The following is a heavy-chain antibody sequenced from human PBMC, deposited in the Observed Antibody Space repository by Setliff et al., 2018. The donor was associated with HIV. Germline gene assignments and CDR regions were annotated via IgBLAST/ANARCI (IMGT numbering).Heavy chain of an antibody. CDR1: GGTFRSHE. CDR3: ARDRSIIMTFGGGNDAFDI. Sequence: ASVKVSCKASGGTFRSHEISWVRQAPGQGLEWMGWISAYNGNTNYAQKFQGRVTMTTDTSTTTAYMEPRSLRSDDTAVYYCARDRSIIMTFGGGNDAFDIWGQGTMVTVSS. J-gene: IGHJ3*02. CDR2: ISAYNGNT. D-gene: IGHD3-16*01. V-gene: IGHV1-18*04.